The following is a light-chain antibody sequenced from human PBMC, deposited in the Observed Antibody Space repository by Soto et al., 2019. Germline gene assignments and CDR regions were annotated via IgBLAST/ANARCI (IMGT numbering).Light chain of an antibody. CDR2: ASA. CDR1: QAINNY. Sequence: DIQMTQSPSSLSAFVGDRVTITCRASQAINNYVAWYQQKAGEVPKLLLYASAALQSGVPSRFSGSGSGTDFIFTISSLKPEDVATYYFQAYNSAPITFGQGTRLDIK. J-gene: IGKJ5*01. CDR3: QAYNSAPIT. V-gene: IGKV1-27*01.